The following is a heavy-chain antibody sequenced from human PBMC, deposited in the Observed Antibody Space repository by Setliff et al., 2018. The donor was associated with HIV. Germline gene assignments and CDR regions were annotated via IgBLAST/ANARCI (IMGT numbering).Heavy chain of an antibody. D-gene: IGHD6-19*01. CDR2: IYYSGST. CDR3: ARDRVAVAVSLIYYYGMDV. CDR1: GGSISSHY. Sequence: SETLSLTCTVSGGSISSHYWSWIRQPPGKGLEWIGSIYYSGSTNYNPSLKSRVTISVDTSKNQFSLKLSSVTAADTAVYYRARDRVAVAVSLIYYYGMDVWGQGTTVTVSS. V-gene: IGHV4-59*11. J-gene: IGHJ6*02.